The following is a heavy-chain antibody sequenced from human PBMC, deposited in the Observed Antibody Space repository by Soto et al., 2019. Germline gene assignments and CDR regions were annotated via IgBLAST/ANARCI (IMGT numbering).Heavy chain of an antibody. V-gene: IGHV3-30*18. J-gene: IGHJ3*02. CDR1: GFTFSSYC. Sequence: GGSLRLSCAASGFTFSSYCMHWVRQAPGKGLGWVAVISYDGSNKYYADSVKGRLTISRDNFKNTLYLQMNSLRGEDTAVYYCAKDNGSGCDWLRVGDASDIWGQGTMVTVSS. D-gene: IGHD5-12*01. CDR3: AKDNGSGCDWLRVGDASDI. CDR2: ISYDGSNK.